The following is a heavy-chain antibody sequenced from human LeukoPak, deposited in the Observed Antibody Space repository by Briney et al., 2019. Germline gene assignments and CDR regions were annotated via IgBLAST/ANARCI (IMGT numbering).Heavy chain of an antibody. CDR2: ISSSNSNI. Sequence: PGGSLRLSCAASRFTFNSYSMNWLRQAPGKGLEWGSYISSSNSNIYYADSVRGRFTISRENAENSLYLKINSQRAEDTCVYYFEAIDFWGQGTMVTVSS. CDR3: EAIDF. CDR1: RFTFNSYS. D-gene: IGHD3-9*01. J-gene: IGHJ4*01. V-gene: IGHV3-48*01.